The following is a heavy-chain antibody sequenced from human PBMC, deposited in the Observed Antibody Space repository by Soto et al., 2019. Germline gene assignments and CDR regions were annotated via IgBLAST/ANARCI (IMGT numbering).Heavy chain of an antibody. Sequence: VQLVESGGGLVQPGRSLRLSCAASGFTFDDYAMHWVRQVPGKGLEWVSGITWNSGTIGYADSVKGRFTISRDNARNSLYLQMNSLRAEDTALYYCAKANYDRSGYDSWGQGTLVTVSS. J-gene: IGHJ4*02. V-gene: IGHV3-9*01. CDR1: GFTFDDYA. D-gene: IGHD3-22*01. CDR2: ITWNSGTI. CDR3: AKANYDRSGYDS.